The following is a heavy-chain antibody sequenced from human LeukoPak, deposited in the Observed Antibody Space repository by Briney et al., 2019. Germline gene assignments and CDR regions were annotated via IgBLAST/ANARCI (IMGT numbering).Heavy chain of an antibody. J-gene: IGHJ3*02. CDR3: ARGGLISLANTPLGAFDI. CDR1: GGSISSSGYY. CDR2: IYHGGST. V-gene: IGHV4-39*07. Sequence: PSETLSLTCTVSGGSISSSGYYWGWIRQPPGKGLEWIGTIYHGGSTYYNPSLKSRVTISVDTSKNQFSLQLNSVTPEDTAIYYCARGGLISLANTPLGAFDIWGQGTMVSVSS. D-gene: IGHD3/OR15-3a*01.